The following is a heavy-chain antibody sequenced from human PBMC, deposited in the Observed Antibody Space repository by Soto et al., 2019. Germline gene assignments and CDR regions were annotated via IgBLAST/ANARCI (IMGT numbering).Heavy chain of an antibody. D-gene: IGHD3-10*01. CDR3: GKRRGSGGYYLGCLDY. V-gene: IGHV3-23*01. CDR2: ISGSGGST. J-gene: IGHJ4*02. Sequence: EVQLLESGGGLVQPGGSLRLSCAASGFTFSSYAMSWVRQAPGKGLEWVSAISGSGGSTYYADSVKGRFTISRDNSKNTLYLQMNSLRAEGTGVYYCGKRRGSGGYYLGCLDYWGQGTLVTVSS. CDR1: GFTFSSYA.